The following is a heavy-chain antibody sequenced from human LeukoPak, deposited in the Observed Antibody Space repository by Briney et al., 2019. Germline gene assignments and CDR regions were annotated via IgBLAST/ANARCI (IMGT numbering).Heavy chain of an antibody. Sequence: GGSLRLSCAASGFTFSNYWMTWVRQAPGKGLEWVANINRDGSERYYVDSVKGRFTISRDNAKNSLYLQMNSLRAEDTGIYFCARGTTWSPLDFDYWGQGTQVTVSS. CDR1: GFTFSNYW. J-gene: IGHJ4*02. CDR3: ARGTTWSPLDFDY. V-gene: IGHV3-7*01. D-gene: IGHD2/OR15-2a*01. CDR2: INRDGSER.